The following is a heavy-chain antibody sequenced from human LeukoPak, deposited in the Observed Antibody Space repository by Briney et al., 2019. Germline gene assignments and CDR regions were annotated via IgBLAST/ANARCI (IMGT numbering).Heavy chain of an antibody. CDR1: GFTFSSYG. J-gene: IGHJ4*02. Sequence: GGSLRLSCAASGFTFSSYGMHWVRQAPGKGLEWVAVISYDGSNKYYADSVKGRFTISRDNSKNTLYLQMNSLRAEDTAVYYCAKADDYDLPMDYWGQGILVTVSS. V-gene: IGHV3-30*18. CDR3: AKADDYDLPMDY. CDR2: ISYDGSNK. D-gene: IGHD3-22*01.